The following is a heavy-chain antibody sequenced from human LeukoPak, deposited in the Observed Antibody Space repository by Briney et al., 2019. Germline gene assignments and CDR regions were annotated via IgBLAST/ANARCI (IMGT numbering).Heavy chain of an antibody. CDR3: AELSSGSNPKYYFDY. CDR2: INPSGGSA. J-gene: IGHJ4*02. V-gene: IGHV1-46*01. CDR1: GYTSTRYY. Sequence: GASVKVSCKASGYTSTRYYMHWVRQAPGQGLEWMGIINPSGGSARYAQKFQGRVTITADKSTSTAYMELSSLRSEDTAVYYCAELSSGSNPKYYFDYWGQGTLVTVSS. D-gene: IGHD1-26*01.